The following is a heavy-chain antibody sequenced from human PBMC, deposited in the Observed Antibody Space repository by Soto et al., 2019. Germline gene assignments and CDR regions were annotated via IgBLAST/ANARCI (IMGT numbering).Heavy chain of an antibody. V-gene: IGHV1-69*01. CDR2: IIPFSAAA. J-gene: IGHJ4*02. D-gene: IGHD5-12*01. Sequence: QVQLVQSGAEVKKPGSSVRVSCKASGGSFSYYAISWVRQAPGQGLEWMGGIIPFSAAANYAQKFQGRVTITADESTRMVYMELSSLRPEDTAVYYCARVDGYKAFDYWGQGTLVTVSS. CDR1: GGSFSYYA. CDR3: ARVDGYKAFDY.